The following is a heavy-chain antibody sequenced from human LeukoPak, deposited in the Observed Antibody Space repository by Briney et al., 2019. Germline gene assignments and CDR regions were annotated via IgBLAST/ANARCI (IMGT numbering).Heavy chain of an antibody. Sequence: PSETLSLTCAVSGGSISSSNWWSWVRQPPGKGLEWIGEIYHSGSTNYNPSLKGRVTISVDKSKNQFSLKLSSVTAADTAVYYCAREFDSSGYYSLYYYYGMDVWGQGTTVTVSS. CDR1: GGSISSSNW. J-gene: IGHJ6*02. CDR2: IYHSGST. CDR3: AREFDSSGYYSLYYYYGMDV. D-gene: IGHD3-22*01. V-gene: IGHV4-4*02.